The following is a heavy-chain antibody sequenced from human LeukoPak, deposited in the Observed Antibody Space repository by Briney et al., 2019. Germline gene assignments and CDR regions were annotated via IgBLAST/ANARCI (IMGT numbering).Heavy chain of an antibody. CDR3: AREGGYYDSNGHYLTFDY. CDR1: GFTFSSYS. CDR2: ISSSSSYI. D-gene: IGHD3-22*01. Sequence: GGSPRLSCAVSGFTFSSYSMSWVRQAPGKGLEWVSSISSSSSYIYYADSVKGRFTISRDNAENSLFLQMNSLRAEDTAVYYCAREGGYYDSNGHYLTFDYWGQGTLVTVSS. J-gene: IGHJ4*02. V-gene: IGHV3-21*01.